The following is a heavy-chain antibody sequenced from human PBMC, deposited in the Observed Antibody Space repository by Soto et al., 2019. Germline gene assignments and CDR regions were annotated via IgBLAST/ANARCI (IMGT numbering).Heavy chain of an antibody. D-gene: IGHD3-22*01. Sequence: QLQLQESGSGLVKPSQTLSLTCAVSGGSISSGGYSWSWIRQPPGKGLEWIGYIYHSGSTYYNPSLKSRVTISVDRSKNQFSLKLSSVTAADTAVYYCARARDSSGYYYGLDYWGQGTLVTVSS. V-gene: IGHV4-30-2*01. CDR1: GGSISSGGYS. CDR3: ARARDSSGYYYGLDY. CDR2: IYHSGST. J-gene: IGHJ4*02.